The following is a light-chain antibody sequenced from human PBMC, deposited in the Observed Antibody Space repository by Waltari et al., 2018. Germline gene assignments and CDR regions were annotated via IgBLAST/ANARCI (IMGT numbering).Light chain of an antibody. V-gene: IGKV3-20*01. J-gene: IGKJ2*01. CDR3: QQYGSSPYT. CDR1: QSVSSNY. CDR2: GAS. Sequence: EIVLTQSPGPLSLSPGERDTLSCRASQSVSSNYLAWYQQKPGQAPRPLIYGASSRATGIPDRFSGSGSGADFTLTITRLEPEDFAVYYCQQYGSSPYTFGQGTKLEIK.